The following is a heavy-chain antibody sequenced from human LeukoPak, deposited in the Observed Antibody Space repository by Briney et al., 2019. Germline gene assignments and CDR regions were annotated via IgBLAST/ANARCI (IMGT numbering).Heavy chain of an antibody. J-gene: IGHJ4*02. Sequence: LRLSCAASGFTFDDYAMHWVRQAPGKGLEWVSGISWNSGSIGYADSVKGRFTISRDNAKNSLYLQMNSLRAEDTALYYCAKEKYDSSGYSFFDYWGQGTLVTVSS. CDR3: AKEKYDSSGYSFFDY. D-gene: IGHD3-22*01. CDR1: GFTFDDYA. V-gene: IGHV3-9*01. CDR2: ISWNSGSI.